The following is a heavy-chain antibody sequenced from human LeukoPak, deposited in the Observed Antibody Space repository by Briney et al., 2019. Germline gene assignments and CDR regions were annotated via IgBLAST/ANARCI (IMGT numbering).Heavy chain of an antibody. J-gene: IGHJ4*02. D-gene: IGHD5-18*01. CDR1: EFTFSSYA. Sequence: PGGSPRLSCGASEFTFSSYAMHWVRQAPGKGLEWVAVISYDGINKYYADSVKGRFTISRDNSKNTLYLHMNSLRLEDTAVYYCARVLGGYSYGDFWGQGTLVTVSS. CDR3: ARVLGGYSYGDF. V-gene: IGHV3-30-3*01. CDR2: ISYDGINK.